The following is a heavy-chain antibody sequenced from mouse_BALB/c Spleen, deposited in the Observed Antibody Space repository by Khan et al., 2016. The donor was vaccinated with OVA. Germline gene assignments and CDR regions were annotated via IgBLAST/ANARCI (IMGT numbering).Heavy chain of an antibody. D-gene: IGHD2-13*01. V-gene: IGHV5-4*02. CDR1: GFPFSDYY. J-gene: IGHJ3*01. CDR2: IRDGGSYT. CDR3: VRGFYGDPFAY. Sequence: EVELVESGGGLVKPGGSLTLSCAASGFPFSDYYMYWVRQTPEKRLEWVATIRDGGSYTYYPDSVKGRFTISRDDAENNLYLQMSSLKSEDTAMYHCVRGFYGDPFAYWGQGTLVTVSA.